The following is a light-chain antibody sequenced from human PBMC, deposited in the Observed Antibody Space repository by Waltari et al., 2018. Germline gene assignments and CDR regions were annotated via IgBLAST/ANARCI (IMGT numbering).Light chain of an antibody. Sequence: DIQMTQSPSSLSASVADKVTITCRASQNIITYLNWYRHKPGQAPEFLIYAASSLQSGVPSRFSGTGSGTNFTLTITSLQPEDFATYFCQQNYNLPRTFGQGTKVEIK. V-gene: IGKV1-39*01. CDR3: QQNYNLPRT. J-gene: IGKJ1*01. CDR2: AAS. CDR1: QNIITY.